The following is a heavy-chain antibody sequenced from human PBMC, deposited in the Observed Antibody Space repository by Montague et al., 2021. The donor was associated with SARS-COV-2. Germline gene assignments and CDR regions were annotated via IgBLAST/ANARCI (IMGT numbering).Heavy chain of an antibody. J-gene: IGHJ6*03. Sequence: SLRLSCAASGFIFNNYAMHWVRQAPGKGPQWLAAVTFDGRSQYYSSAVEGRFTISRHNSRNMLFLEMSSLRGEDTAVYYCARDGRDCGATNCLTYYYHYMDVWGQGNTVTVSS. CDR1: GFIFNNYA. V-gene: IGHV3-30*04. CDR3: ARDGRDCGATNCLTYYYHYMDV. D-gene: IGHD2-21*01. CDR2: VTFDGRSQ.